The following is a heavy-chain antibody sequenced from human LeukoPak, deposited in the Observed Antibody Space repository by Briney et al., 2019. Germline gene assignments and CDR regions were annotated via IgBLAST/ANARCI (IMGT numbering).Heavy chain of an antibody. V-gene: IGHV4-61*01. CDR1: GDSVSSGNYY. Sequence: PSETLSLTCTVSGDSVSSGNYYWSWIRQPPGKGLEWIGYIYYSGSTNYNPSLKSRVTISVDTSKNQFSLKLSSVTAADTAVYYCTREAYYYDRRFDPWGQGTLVTVSS. D-gene: IGHD3-3*01. J-gene: IGHJ5*02. CDR2: IYYSGST. CDR3: TREAYYYDRRFDP.